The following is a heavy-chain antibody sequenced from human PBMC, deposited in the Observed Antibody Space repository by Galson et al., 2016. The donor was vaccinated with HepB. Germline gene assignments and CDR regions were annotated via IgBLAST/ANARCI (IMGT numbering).Heavy chain of an antibody. CDR1: GYTFTSYD. Sequence: SVKVSCKASGYTFTSYDIHWVRQATGQGLEWMGWMSPNSGDTGYAQKFQGRVTITRDTSISTAYMELRSLRSEDTAVYYCATYGSGSFYNGWDYWGQGTLGTVSS. CDR3: ATYGSGSFYNGWDY. J-gene: IGHJ4*02. CDR2: MSPNSGDT. D-gene: IGHD3-10*01. V-gene: IGHV1-8*01.